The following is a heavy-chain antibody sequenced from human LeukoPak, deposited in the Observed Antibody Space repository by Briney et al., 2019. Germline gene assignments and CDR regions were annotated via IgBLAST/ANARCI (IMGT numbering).Heavy chain of an antibody. V-gene: IGHV1-2*02. Sequence: ASVKVSCKASGYTFTGYYMHWVRQAPGQGLEWMGWINPNSGGTNYAQKFQGRVTMTRDTSISTAYMELSRLRSDDTAVYYCARAEYSSSWYRSNWFDPWGQVTLVTVSS. D-gene: IGHD6-13*01. CDR3: ARAEYSSSWYRSNWFDP. J-gene: IGHJ5*02. CDR2: INPNSGGT. CDR1: GYTFTGYY.